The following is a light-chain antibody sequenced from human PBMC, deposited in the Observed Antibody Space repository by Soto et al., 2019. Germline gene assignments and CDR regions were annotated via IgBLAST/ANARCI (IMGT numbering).Light chain of an antibody. CDR2: SAS. J-gene: IGKJ4*01. CDR1: QSGSSSY. V-gene: IGKV3-20*01. Sequence: EIVLKQSPGTLSLSPGERATLSCRTSQSGSSSYLAWYQQKPGQAPRLLIHSASSRATGIPDRFSGSGSGTDFTLTISSLQPEDCAVYYCQQYSSSLLTFGEGTKVDI. CDR3: QQYSSSLLT.